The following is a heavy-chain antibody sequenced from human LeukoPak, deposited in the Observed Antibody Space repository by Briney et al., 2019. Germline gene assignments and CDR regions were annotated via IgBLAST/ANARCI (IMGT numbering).Heavy chain of an antibody. CDR1: GYTFTSYY. CDR3: ARAELRYFDWPPGDY. Sequence: ASVKDSCKASGYTFTSYYMHWVRQAPGQGLEWMGWMNPNSGNTGYTQKFQGRVTMTRNTSISTAYMELSSLRSEDTAVYYCARAELRYFDWPPGDYWGQGTLVTVSS. V-gene: IGHV1-8*02. CDR2: MNPNSGNT. J-gene: IGHJ4*02. D-gene: IGHD3-9*01.